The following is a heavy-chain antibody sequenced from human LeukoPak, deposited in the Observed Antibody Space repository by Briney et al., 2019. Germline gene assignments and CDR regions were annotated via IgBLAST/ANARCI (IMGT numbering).Heavy chain of an antibody. CDR1: GGSFRGYY. CDR2: INHSGST. Sequence: PSETLSLTCAVYGGSFRGYYWSWIRQPPGKGLEWIGEINHSGSTNYNPSLKSRVTISVDTSKNQFSLKLSSVTAADTAVYYCARGRYKRFDYWGQGTLVTVSS. D-gene: IGHD1-1*01. CDR3: ARGRYKRFDY. J-gene: IGHJ4*02. V-gene: IGHV4-34*01.